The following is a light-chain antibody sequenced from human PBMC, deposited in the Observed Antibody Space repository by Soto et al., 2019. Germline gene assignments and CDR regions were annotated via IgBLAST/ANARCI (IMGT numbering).Light chain of an antibody. CDR1: QSVGSTY. CDR2: GTS. V-gene: IGKV3-20*01. J-gene: IGKJ1*01. CDR3: QQYGDSPWT. Sequence: EIVLTQSPGTLSLSPGKRATLSCRASQSVGSTYVAWYQHKLGQAPRLLIYGTSSRATGIPDRFSGSGSGTDFTLTISRLEPEDFAVYFCQQYGDSPWTFGQGTKVDIK.